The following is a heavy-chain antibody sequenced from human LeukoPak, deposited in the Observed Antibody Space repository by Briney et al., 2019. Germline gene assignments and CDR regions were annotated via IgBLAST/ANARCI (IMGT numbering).Heavy chain of an antibody. CDR3: ARVTTTLIPFSSSSYAFDI. Sequence: NPSETLSLTCTVSGGSISSYYWSWIRQPPGKGLEWIGYIYYSGSTNYNPSLKSRVTISVDTSKNQFSLKLSSVTAADTAVYYCARVTTTLIPFSSSSYAFDIWGQGTMVTVSS. J-gene: IGHJ3*02. CDR2: IYYSGST. D-gene: IGHD6-6*01. V-gene: IGHV4-59*01. CDR1: GGSISSYY.